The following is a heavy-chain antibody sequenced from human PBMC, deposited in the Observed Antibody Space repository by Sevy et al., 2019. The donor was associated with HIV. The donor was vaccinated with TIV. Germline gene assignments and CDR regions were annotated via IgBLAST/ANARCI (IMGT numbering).Heavy chain of an antibody. CDR3: AKDVVGGYYDSSGYSDH. CDR1: GFTVSRNY. D-gene: IGHD3-22*01. Sequence: GGSLRLSCAASGFTVSRNYMSWVRQSPGKGLEWVSTINSGGGSTYYADSVKGRFTISRDNSQNTLDLQMNSLRAEDTAVYYCAKDVVGGYYDSSGYSDHWGQGTLVIVSS. V-gene: IGHV3-23*01. CDR2: INSGGGST. J-gene: IGHJ4*02.